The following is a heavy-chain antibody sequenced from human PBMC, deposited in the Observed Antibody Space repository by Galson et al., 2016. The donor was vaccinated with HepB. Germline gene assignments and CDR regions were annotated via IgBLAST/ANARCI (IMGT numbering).Heavy chain of an antibody. CDR3: ARTGFGEVATTTSMVGY. J-gene: IGHJ4*02. V-gene: IGHV4-4*02. CDR1: GFTFITSVM. Sequence: SLRLSCAASGFTFITSVMSWVRQTPGKGLEWIGEVFHSGSTNYNPSLKSRVTISVDTSKNQFTLKMTSVTAADSAVYYCARTGFGEVATTTSMVGYWGQGTLVTVSS. D-gene: IGHD3-10*02. CDR2: VFHSGST.